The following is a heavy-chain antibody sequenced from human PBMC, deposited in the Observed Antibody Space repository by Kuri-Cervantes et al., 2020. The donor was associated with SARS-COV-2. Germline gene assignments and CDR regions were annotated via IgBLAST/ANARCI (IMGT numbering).Heavy chain of an antibody. D-gene: IGHD3-10*01. Sequence: GESLKISCSASGFTFSSYAMHWVRQAPGKGLEYVSAISSNGGSTYYADSVKGRFTISRDNSKNTLYLQMSSLRAEDTAVYYCAKNMVRGVTTDVWGQGTTVTVSS. CDR3: AKNMVRGVTTDV. J-gene: IGHJ6*02. CDR2: ISSNGGST. CDR1: GFTFSSYA. V-gene: IGHV3-64D*08.